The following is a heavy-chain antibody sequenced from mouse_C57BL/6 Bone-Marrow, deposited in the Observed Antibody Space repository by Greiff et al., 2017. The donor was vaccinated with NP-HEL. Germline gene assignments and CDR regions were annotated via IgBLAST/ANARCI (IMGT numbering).Heavy chain of an antibody. CDR3: VCLGSNYGYFDV. V-gene: IGHV2-5*01. Sequence: VQLQQSGPGLVQPSQSLSITCTVSGFSLTSYGVHWVRQSPGKGLEWLGVIWRGGITDYNAAFMSRLSITKDNSKSQVFFKMNSLQADDTAIYYCVCLGSNYGYFDVWGTGTTVTVSS. CDR1: GFSLTSYG. D-gene: IGHD3-3*01. CDR2: IWRGGIT. J-gene: IGHJ1*03.